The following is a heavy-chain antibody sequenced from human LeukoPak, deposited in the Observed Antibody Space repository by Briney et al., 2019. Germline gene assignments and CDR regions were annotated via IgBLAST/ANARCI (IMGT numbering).Heavy chain of an antibody. D-gene: IGHD1-1*01. J-gene: IGHJ6*03. CDR2: MNPNSGNT. CDR1: GYTFTSYD. Sequence: ASVKVSGKASGYTFTSYDINWVRQATGQGLEWMGWMNPNSGNTGYAQKFQGRVTITRNTSISTAYMELSSLRSEDTAVYYCARGRSRTGNYYYYMDVWGKGTTVTISS. CDR3: ARGRSRTGNYYYYMDV. V-gene: IGHV1-8*01.